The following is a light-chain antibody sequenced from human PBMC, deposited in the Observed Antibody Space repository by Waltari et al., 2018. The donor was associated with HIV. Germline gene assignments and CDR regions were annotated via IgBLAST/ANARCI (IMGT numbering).Light chain of an antibody. CDR1: RSDVGGYTY. CDR2: DVS. J-gene: IGLJ2*01. CDR3: SSYTSSSTLN. V-gene: IGLV2-14*03. Sequence: QSALTQPASASGSPGQSLTISCTGTRSDVGGYTYVSWYQQHPGKTPKLMIYDVSNRPSGVSNRFSGSKSGNTASLTISGLQAEDEADYYCSSYTSSSTLNFGGGTKLTVL.